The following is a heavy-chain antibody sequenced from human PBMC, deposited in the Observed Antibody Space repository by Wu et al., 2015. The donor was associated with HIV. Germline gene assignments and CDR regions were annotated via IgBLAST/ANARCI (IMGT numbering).Heavy chain of an antibody. CDR2: INPSGGTT. CDR1: GYTFTSYY. V-gene: IGHV1-46*04. J-gene: IGHJ4*02. CDR3: ARDRSPYYFDY. Sequence: QVQLVQSGAEVKEPGASVKVSCKASGYTFTSYYIHWVRQAPGQGLEWMGIINPSGGTTNYAQKLQGRVTMTRDTSTRTVYMELRTLRSEDTAVYFCARDRSPYYFDYWGQGTLVTVSS. D-gene: IGHD2-15*01.